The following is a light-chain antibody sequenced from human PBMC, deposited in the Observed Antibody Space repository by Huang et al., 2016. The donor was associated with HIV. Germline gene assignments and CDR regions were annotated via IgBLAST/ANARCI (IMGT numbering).Light chain of an antibody. Sequence: EIVLTQSPVTLSLSPGERATLSCRASQSVSTYLAWYQQKPGQAPRLLIYDASNRATGIPARFSGSGSGTDFTLTISSLEPEDFAVYYCQQRSSWPPGYTFGQGTKVEIK. CDR2: DAS. V-gene: IGKV3-11*01. CDR1: QSVSTY. J-gene: IGKJ2*01. CDR3: QQRSSWPPGYT.